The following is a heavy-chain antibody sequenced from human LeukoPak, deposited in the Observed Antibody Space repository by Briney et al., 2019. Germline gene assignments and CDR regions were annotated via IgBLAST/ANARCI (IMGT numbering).Heavy chain of an antibody. CDR1: GVTFSDVW. CDR3: TVRSSI. Sequence: GGSLRLSCVVSGVTFSDVWMSWVRQAPGKGLEWVGRIHTKNDGGVIDYAPPVQGRFTISRDDSKNTLFLEMNYLKTEDTAIYYCTVRSSIWSQGTLVTVSS. V-gene: IGHV3-15*01. CDR2: IHTKNDGGVI. D-gene: IGHD3-3*02. J-gene: IGHJ4*02.